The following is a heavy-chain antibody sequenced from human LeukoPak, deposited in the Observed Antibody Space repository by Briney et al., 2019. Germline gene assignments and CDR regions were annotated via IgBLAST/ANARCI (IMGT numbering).Heavy chain of an antibody. J-gene: IGHJ4*02. D-gene: IGHD3-16*01. Sequence: PSETLSLTCTVSGGSVSSGSYYWSWIRQPPGKGPEWIGYIYYSGSTNYNPSLKSRVTISVDTSKNQFSLKLSSVTAADTAVYYCARGAAPDYWGQGTLVTVSS. CDR1: GGSVSSGSYY. V-gene: IGHV4-61*01. CDR3: ARGAAPDY. CDR2: IYYSGST.